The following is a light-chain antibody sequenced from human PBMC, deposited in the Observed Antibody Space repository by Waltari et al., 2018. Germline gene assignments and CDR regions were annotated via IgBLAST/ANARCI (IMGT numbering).Light chain of an antibody. CDR2: SKT. J-gene: IGLJ3*02. CDR1: TGTVTSVYY. Sequence: QTVVTQEPSLTVSPGGTVTLTCASSTGTVTSVYYPNWFQQKPGQAPGALIYSKTNKYSGTPDRCSGSLLGGKAALTLSGVQPEDEAEYYCLLYYGGAGVFGGGTKLTVL. V-gene: IGLV7-43*01. CDR3: LLYYGGAGV.